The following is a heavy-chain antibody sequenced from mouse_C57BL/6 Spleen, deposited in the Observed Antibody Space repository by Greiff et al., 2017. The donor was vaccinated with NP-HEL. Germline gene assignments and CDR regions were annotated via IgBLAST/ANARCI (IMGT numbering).Heavy chain of an antibody. CDR1: GYAFTNYL. Sequence: VQLQQSGAELVRPGTSVKVSCKASGYAFTNYLIEWVKQRPGQGLEWIGVINPGSGGTNYNEKFKGKATLTADKSSSTAYMQLSSLTSEDSAVYFCARDLAGTDYYAMDYWGQGTSVTVSS. CDR2: INPGSGGT. V-gene: IGHV1-54*01. D-gene: IGHD4-1*01. CDR3: ARDLAGTDYYAMDY. J-gene: IGHJ4*01.